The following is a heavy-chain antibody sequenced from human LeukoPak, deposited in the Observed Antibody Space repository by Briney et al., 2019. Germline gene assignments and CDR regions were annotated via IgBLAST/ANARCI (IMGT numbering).Heavy chain of an antibody. CDR1: GYTFTIYD. J-gene: IGHJ4*02. D-gene: IGHD2-15*01. CDR3: ARVAATSLDY. Sequence: ASVTVSFKASGYTFTIYDINWVRQAPGQGLEWMGWMNPNSGNTGYAQKFQGRVTMTRNTAISTAYMELSSLRSEDTAVYYCARVAATSLDYWGQGTLVTVSS. V-gene: IGHV1-8*01. CDR2: MNPNSGNT.